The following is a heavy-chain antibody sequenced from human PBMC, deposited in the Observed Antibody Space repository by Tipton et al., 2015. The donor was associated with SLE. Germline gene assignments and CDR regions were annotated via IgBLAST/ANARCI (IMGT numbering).Heavy chain of an antibody. CDR1: GGSISSHY. J-gene: IGHJ2*01. D-gene: IGHD1-26*01. Sequence: TLSLTCTVSGGSISSHYWSWIRQPPGKGLDWIGYVYYSGITNYNPSLKSRVTISVDTSKNQFSLKPSSVTAADTAVYYCARARGSYQGYWYFYLWGRGTLVTVSS. CDR3: ARARGSYQGYWYFYL. V-gene: IGHV4-59*11. CDR2: VYYSGIT.